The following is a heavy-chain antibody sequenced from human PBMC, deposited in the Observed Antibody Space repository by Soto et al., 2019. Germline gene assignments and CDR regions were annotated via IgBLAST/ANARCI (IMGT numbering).Heavy chain of an antibody. CDR3: ASGWFGEFVYYFDY. CDR1: GDTFTRSG. Sequence: GASVKVSCKASGDTFTRSGISWVRQAPGQGLEWMGWISTYNGDTNYAQKLQGRVTMTTDTSTSTAYMELRSLRSDDTAVYYCASGWFGEFVYYFDYWGQGTLVTVSS. CDR2: ISTYNGDT. J-gene: IGHJ4*02. V-gene: IGHV1-18*01. D-gene: IGHD3-10*01.